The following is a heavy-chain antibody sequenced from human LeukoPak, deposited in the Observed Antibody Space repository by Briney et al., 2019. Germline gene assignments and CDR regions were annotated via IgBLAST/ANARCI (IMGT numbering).Heavy chain of an antibody. CDR3: ARGPLFHSGSYGSYDY. CDR1: GFTFSSYS. Sequence: SGGSLRLSCAASGFTFSSYSMNWVRQAPGKGLEWVSYISSSSSTIYYADSVKGRFTISRDNAKNSLYLQMNSLRAEDTAVYYCARGPLFHSGSYGSYDYWGQGTLVTVSS. CDR2: ISSSSSTI. J-gene: IGHJ4*02. V-gene: IGHV3-48*01. D-gene: IGHD1-26*01.